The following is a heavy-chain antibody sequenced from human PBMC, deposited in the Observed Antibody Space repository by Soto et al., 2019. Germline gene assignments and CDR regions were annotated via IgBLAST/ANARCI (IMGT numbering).Heavy chain of an antibody. Sequence: SETLSLTCSVSGADINSGGFTWTWIRQHAGKGLEWLGYISHSGSTDYNPSLKSRVTISVDTSKNQFSLKLSSVTAADTAVYYCARAITIDNWFDPWGQGTLVTVSS. CDR3: ARAITIDNWFDP. D-gene: IGHD3-9*01. V-gene: IGHV4-61*08. J-gene: IGHJ5*02. CDR2: ISHSGST. CDR1: GADINSGGFT.